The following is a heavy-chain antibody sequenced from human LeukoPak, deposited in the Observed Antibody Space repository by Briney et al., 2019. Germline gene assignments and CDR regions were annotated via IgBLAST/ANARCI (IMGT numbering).Heavy chain of an antibody. V-gene: IGHV3-33*01. Sequence: GGSLTLSCAASGFTFSSYGMHWVRQAPGKGLEWVAVIWYDGSNKYYADSVKGRLTISRDNSKNTLYLQMNSLRAEDTAIYYCARGGPRLNWFNPWGQGTLVIVSS. J-gene: IGHJ5*02. CDR2: IWYDGSNK. CDR1: GFTFSSYG. CDR3: ARGGPRLNWFNP.